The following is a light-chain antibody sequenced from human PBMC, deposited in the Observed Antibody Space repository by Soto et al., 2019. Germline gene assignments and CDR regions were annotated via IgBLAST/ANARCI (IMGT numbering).Light chain of an antibody. CDR1: QGITNY. CDR3: QQLNSYPRVT. J-gene: IGKJ3*01. Sequence: DIQLTQSPSFLSASVGDRVTITCRASQGITNYLAWYQQKPGKAPKLLIYLASTLQSGVPSRFSGSGSETEFTLTISSLQPEDFATYYCQQLNSYPRVTFGPGTKVDI. CDR2: LAS. V-gene: IGKV1-9*01.